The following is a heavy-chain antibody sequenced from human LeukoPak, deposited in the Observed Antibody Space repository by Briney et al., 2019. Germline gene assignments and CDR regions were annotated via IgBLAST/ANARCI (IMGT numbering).Heavy chain of an antibody. D-gene: IGHD3-10*01. CDR1: GFTVSSYS. CDR2: MSGSSSSI. V-gene: IGHV3-21*01. J-gene: IGHJ3*02. Sequence: GGSLRLSCAASGFTVSSYSMNWVRQAPGKGLEWVSYMSGSSSSIYYADSVKGRFTISRDNAKNSLYLQMDTLRAEDTAVYYCARVGGWFGEVEGRAFVTWGQGTMVTVSS. CDR3: ARVGGWFGEVEGRAFVT.